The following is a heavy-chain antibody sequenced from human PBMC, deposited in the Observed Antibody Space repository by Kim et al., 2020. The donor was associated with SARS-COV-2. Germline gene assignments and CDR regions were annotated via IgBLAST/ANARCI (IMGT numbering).Heavy chain of an antibody. Sequence: GGSLRLSCAASGFTFSSYAMSWVRQAPGKGLEWVSAISGSGGSTYYADSVKGRFTISRDNSKNTLYLQMNSLRAEDTAVYYCAKDIGSGSYYNLPGVFDYWGQGTLVTVSS. CDR3: AKDIGSGSYYNLPGVFDY. J-gene: IGHJ4*02. CDR2: ISGSGGST. V-gene: IGHV3-23*01. D-gene: IGHD3-10*01. CDR1: GFTFSSYA.